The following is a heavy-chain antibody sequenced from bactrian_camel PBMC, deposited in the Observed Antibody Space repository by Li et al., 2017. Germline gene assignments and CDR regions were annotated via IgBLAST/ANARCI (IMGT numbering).Heavy chain of an antibody. CDR1: GGTYSHYRPYC. CDR2: IDTRGSV. CDR3: ASTRDGWCTQDESQYPY. D-gene: IGHD5*01. Sequence: QLVESGGGSVQAGGSLRLSCEASGGTYSHYRPYCMAWFRQPPGKSREGVAAIDTRGSVTIADSVKGRFSISKDNAGSTLYLQMNDPRPEDTAMYFCASTRDGWCTQDESQYPYWGQGTQVTVS. V-gene: IGHV3S57*01. J-gene: IGHJ4*01.